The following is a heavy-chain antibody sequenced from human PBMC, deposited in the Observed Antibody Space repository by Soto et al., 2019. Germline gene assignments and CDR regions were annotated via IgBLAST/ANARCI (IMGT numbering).Heavy chain of an antibody. Sequence: LETLSLTCTVSGGSIGSSDYYWGWIRQPPGKGLEWIGSISNRGTTYYNQSQPSLKNRVTIYVDTSRNQFSLKLNSVTAANTAFYYCTRRGCSYDVMSALDILVQGTIVTV. CDR3: TRRGCSYDVMSALDI. D-gene: IGHD5-18*01. CDR2: ISNRGTT. V-gene: IGHV4-39*01. CDR1: GGSIGSSDYY. J-gene: IGHJ3*02.